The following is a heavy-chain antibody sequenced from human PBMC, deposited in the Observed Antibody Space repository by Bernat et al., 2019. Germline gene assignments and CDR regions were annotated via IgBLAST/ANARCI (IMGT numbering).Heavy chain of an antibody. CDR2: IIPIFGTA. CDR1: GGTFSSYA. Sequence: QVQLVQSGAEVKKPGSSVKVSCKASGGTFSSYAISWVRQAPGQGLEWMGGIIPIFGTANYAQKFQGRVTITADESTSTAYMELSSLRSEDTAVYYCARAGGYCSSTSCYASDIWGQGTMVTVSS. D-gene: IGHD2-2*01. V-gene: IGHV1-69*01. J-gene: IGHJ3*02. CDR3: ARAGGYCSSTSCYASDI.